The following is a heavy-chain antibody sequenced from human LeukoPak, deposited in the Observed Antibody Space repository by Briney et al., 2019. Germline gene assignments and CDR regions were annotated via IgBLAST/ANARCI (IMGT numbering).Heavy chain of an antibody. Sequence: GRSLRLSCAASGFTFSSYAMSWVRQAPGKGLGWVSAISGSGGSTYYADSVKGRFTISRDNSKNTLYLQMNSLRAEDTAVYYCAKRPYSGSYYFIWWGQGTLVTVSS. CDR1: GFTFSSYA. CDR2: ISGSGGST. J-gene: IGHJ4*02. CDR3: AKRPYSGSYYFIW. D-gene: IGHD1-26*01. V-gene: IGHV3-23*01.